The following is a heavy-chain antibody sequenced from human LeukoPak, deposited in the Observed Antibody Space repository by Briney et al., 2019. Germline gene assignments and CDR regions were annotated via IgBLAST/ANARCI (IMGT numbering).Heavy chain of an antibody. CDR1: GFSFTSNW. CDR3: AMYYYDSSGYLGRYYYYGMDV. J-gene: IGHJ6*02. Sequence: GESLKISCKGSGFSFTSNWIAWVRQMPGKGLERMGIIYPGDSDTRYSPSFQGQVTISADKSISTAYLQWSSLKASDTAMYYCAMYYYDSSGYLGRYYYYGMDVWGQGTTVTVSS. D-gene: IGHD3-22*01. CDR2: IYPGDSDT. V-gene: IGHV5-51*01.